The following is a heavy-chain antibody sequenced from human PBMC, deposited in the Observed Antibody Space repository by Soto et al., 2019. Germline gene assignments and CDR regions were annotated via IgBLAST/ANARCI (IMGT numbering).Heavy chain of an antibody. CDR3: ATSSGIRILDFDY. V-gene: IGHV1-46*01. CDR1: GYTFTSYY. D-gene: IGHD3-10*01. J-gene: IGHJ4*02. Sequence: ASVKVSCKASGYTFTSYYMHWVRQAPGQGLEWMGIINPSGGSTSYAQKFQGRVTMTRDTSTSTVYMELSSVTAADTAVYYCATSSGIRILDFDYWGQGTLVTVSS. CDR2: INPSGGST.